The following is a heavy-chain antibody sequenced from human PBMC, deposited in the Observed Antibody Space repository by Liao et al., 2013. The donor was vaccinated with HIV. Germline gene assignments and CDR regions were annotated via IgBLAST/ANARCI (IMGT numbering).Heavy chain of an antibody. Sequence: QVQLQESGPGLVKPSQTLSLTCTVSGGSINSGDYYWNWIRQSPGKGLEWIGYIYYNGNTYYNPSLKSRATISLDTSNNQFSLRLISVTSADTAVYFCARGVPPWGXYGALDIWGQGTMVTVSS. J-gene: IGHJ3*02. CDR1: GGSINSGDYY. D-gene: IGHD4-17*01. CDR2: IYYNGNT. CDR3: ARGVPPWGXYGALDI. V-gene: IGHV4-30-4*08.